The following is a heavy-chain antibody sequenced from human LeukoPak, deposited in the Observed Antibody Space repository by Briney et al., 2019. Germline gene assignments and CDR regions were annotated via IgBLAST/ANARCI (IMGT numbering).Heavy chain of an antibody. V-gene: IGHV3-23*01. Sequence: PGGSLRLSCAASGFSFSSCAMSWVRQAPGKGLEWVSAISTSVDKTYYADSVKGRFTISRDNAKNSLYLQMNSLRAEDTAVYYCARDDYYNWNFDYWGQGTLVTVSS. CDR1: GFSFSSCA. CDR3: ARDDYYNWNFDY. D-gene: IGHD1-20*01. CDR2: ISTSVDKT. J-gene: IGHJ4*02.